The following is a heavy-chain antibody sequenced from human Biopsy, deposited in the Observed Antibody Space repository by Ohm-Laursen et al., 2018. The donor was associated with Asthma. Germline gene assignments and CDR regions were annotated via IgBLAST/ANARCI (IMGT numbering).Heavy chain of an antibody. CDR3: AREGVAGTHIED. CDR2: ISYDGSSI. D-gene: IGHD6-19*01. J-gene: IGHJ4*02. V-gene: IGHV3-30-3*01. CDR1: RFTYE. Sequence: SLRLSCAASRFTYEMHWVRQAPGKGLEWVAVISYDGSSIYYADSVKGRFTISRDNSKNTLSLQMNSLTAEDTAVYYCAREGVAGTHIEDWGQGALVTVSS.